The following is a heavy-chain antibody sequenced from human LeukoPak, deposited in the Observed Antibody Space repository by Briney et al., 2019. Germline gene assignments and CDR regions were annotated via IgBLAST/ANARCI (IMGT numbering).Heavy chain of an antibody. V-gene: IGHV4-59*12. CDR1: GGSISNYY. CDR3: ARDQGTYPYCFDS. J-gene: IGHJ4*02. Sequence: SETLSLTCTVSGGSISNYYWNWIRQPPGKGLEWIGYIYYSGTTNYNPSLKSRVSMSVDTSKNQFSLKLSSVTAADTAVYYCARDQGTYPYCFDSWGQGTLVTVSS. D-gene: IGHD3-10*01. CDR2: IYYSGTT.